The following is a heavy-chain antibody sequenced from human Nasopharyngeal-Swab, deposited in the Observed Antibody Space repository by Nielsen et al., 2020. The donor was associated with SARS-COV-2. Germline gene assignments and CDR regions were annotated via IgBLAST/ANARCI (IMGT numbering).Heavy chain of an antibody. J-gene: IGHJ6*03. CDR2: IDWDDDK. Sequence: PGKALEWLARIDWDDDKYYSTSLKTRLTISKENSKNQAVLTMTNMDPVDTATYYCARIRAGTVTTYYYYMDVWGKGTTVTVSS. V-gene: IGHV2-70*11. CDR3: ARIRAGTVTTYYYYMDV. D-gene: IGHD4-11*01.